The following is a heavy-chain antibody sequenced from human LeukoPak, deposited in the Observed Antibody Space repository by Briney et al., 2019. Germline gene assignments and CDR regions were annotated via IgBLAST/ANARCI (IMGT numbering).Heavy chain of an antibody. J-gene: IGHJ3*01. CDR2: INPNSGGT. Sequence: ASVKVSCKASGGTFSNYALSWVRQAPGQGLEWMGWINPNSGGTNYAQKFQGRVTMTRDTSISTAYMELSRLRSDDTAVYYCARGDDAFDFWGQGTMVTVSS. CDR1: GGTFSNYA. CDR3: ARGDDAFDF. V-gene: IGHV1-2*02.